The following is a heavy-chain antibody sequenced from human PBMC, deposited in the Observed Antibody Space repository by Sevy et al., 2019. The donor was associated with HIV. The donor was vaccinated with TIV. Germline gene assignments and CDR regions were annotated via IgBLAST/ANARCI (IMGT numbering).Heavy chain of an antibody. CDR1: GGTFSSYA. CDR2: IIPIFGTA. CDR3: ARVCCSGGSCYSEDAFDI. D-gene: IGHD2-15*01. V-gene: IGHV1-69*13. Sequence: ASVKVSCKASGGTFSSYAISWVRQAPGQGLEWMGGIIPIFGTANYAQKFQGRVTITADESTSTAYMELSSLRSEDTAVYYCARVCCSGGSCYSEDAFDIWGQGTMVTVSS. J-gene: IGHJ3*02.